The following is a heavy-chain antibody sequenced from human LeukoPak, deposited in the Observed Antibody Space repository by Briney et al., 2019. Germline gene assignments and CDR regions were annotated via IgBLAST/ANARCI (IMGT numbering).Heavy chain of an antibody. CDR2: INHSGST. Sequence: SETLSLTCAVYGGSFSGYYWSWIRQPPGKGLEWIGEINHSGSTYYNPSLKSRVTLSVDTSKNQFSLKLSSVTAADTAVYYCATYIVVVPAAMGAMDVWGKGTTVTVSS. CDR1: GGSFSGYY. D-gene: IGHD2-2*01. V-gene: IGHV4-34*01. J-gene: IGHJ6*03. CDR3: ATYIVVVPAAMGAMDV.